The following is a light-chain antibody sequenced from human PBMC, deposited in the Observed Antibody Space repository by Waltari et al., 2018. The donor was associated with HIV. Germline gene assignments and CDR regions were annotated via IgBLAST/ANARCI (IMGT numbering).Light chain of an antibody. J-gene: IGLJ2*01. Sequence: QSVLTQPPSLSAAPGETVIISCFGSSSNIGNNYVSWYQQLPGTAPKLFIYDDDLRHSGIPDRFSGSRSGTSATLGITGLQTGDEADYYCGTWDTTLSAVVFGGGTKLTVL. CDR2: DDD. CDR3: GTWDTTLSAVV. CDR1: SSNIGNNY. V-gene: IGLV1-51*01.